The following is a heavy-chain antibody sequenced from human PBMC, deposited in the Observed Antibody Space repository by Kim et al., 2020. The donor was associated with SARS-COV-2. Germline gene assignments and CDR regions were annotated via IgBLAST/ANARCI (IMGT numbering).Heavy chain of an antibody. Sequence: ASVKVSCKASGYTFTSYYMHWVRQAPGQGLEWMGIINPSGGSTSYAQKFQGRVTMTRDTSTSTVYMELSSLRSEDTAVYYCARDPPHGVDGSGSYYDAFDIWGQGTMVTVSS. D-gene: IGHD3-10*01. CDR2: INPSGGST. J-gene: IGHJ3*02. CDR3: ARDPPHGVDGSGSYYDAFDI. CDR1: GYTFTSYY. V-gene: IGHV1-46*01.